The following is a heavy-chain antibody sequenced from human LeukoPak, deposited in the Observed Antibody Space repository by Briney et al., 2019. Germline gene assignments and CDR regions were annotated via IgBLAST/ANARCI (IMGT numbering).Heavy chain of an antibody. CDR3: ARASVCSSTSCYYEGVVGI. J-gene: IGHJ3*02. V-gene: IGHV4-38-2*02. Sequence: SETLSLTCTVSGYSLSSGYYWGWTRQPQGKGLEGIGSIYHSGNTYYNPSLKSRVTISIDTSKNQFSLKLSSVTAADTAVYYCARASVCSSTSCYYEGVVGIWSQGTLVTVSS. D-gene: IGHD2-2*01. CDR1: GYSLSSGYY. CDR2: IYHSGNT.